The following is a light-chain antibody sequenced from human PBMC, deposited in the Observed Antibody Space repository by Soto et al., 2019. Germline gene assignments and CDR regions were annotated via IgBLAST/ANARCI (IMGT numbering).Light chain of an antibody. CDR1: QSVTSTH. CDR2: GAS. J-gene: IGKJ1*01. CDR3: QQYGSSPWT. V-gene: IGKV3-20*01. Sequence: EIVLTQSPGTLSLSPGERATLSGRASQSVTSTHLAWYQQKPGQAPRLLIYGASSRATGIPDRFSGSGSGTGFTLTISRLEPEDLAVYYCQQYGSSPWTFGQGTKVEVK.